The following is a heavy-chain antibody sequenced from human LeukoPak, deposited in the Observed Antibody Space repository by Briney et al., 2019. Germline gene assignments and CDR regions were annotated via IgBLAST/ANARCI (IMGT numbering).Heavy chain of an antibody. CDR3: ARDVGYSSSWYYAFDI. J-gene: IGHJ3*02. CDR2: IYYSGST. D-gene: IGHD6-13*01. CDR1: GGSISGYY. V-gene: IGHV4-59*01. Sequence: SETLSLTCTVSGGSISGYYWSWIRQPPGKGLEWIGYIYYSGSTNYNPSLKSRVTISVDTSKNQFSLKLSSVTAADTAVYYCARDVGYSSSWYYAFDIWGQGTMVTVSS.